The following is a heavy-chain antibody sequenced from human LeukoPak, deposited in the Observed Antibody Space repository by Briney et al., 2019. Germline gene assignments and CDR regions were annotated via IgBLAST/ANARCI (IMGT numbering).Heavy chain of an antibody. CDR2: IQFDGSDE. D-gene: IGHD3-10*01. CDR3: ARGVYGSGPYYYYGMDV. V-gene: IGHV3-30*02. J-gene: IGHJ6*02. Sequence: GGSLRLSCAASGFIFSTYGMHWVRQAPGKGLEWVAFIQFDGSDEFYADSVKGRFTISRDNSKNTLYLQMNSLRAEDTAVYYCARGVYGSGPYYYYGMDVWGQGTTVTVSS. CDR1: GFIFSTYG.